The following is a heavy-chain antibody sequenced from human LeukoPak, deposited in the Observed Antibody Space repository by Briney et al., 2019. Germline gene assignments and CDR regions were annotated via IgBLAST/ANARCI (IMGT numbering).Heavy chain of an antibody. Sequence: GGSLRLSCAASGFTFSSYSMNWVRQAPGKGLEWVSSIFPSGGEIHYADSVRGRFTISRDNSKSTLSLQMNSLRAEDTAVYYCAKDLGFIVGGGYWGQGTLVTVSS. CDR2: IFPSGGEI. CDR3: AKDLGFIVGGGY. D-gene: IGHD1-26*01. V-gene: IGHV3-23*01. CDR1: GFTFSSYS. J-gene: IGHJ4*02.